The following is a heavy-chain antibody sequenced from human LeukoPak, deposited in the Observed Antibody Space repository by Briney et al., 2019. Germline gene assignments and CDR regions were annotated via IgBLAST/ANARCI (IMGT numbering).Heavy chain of an antibody. D-gene: IGHD2-2*02. Sequence: RGESLKISCKGSGYSFTSYWIGWVRQLPGKGLEWMGIIYPDDSNTRYSPSFQGQVTISADKSINTAYLQWSSLRASDTAMYYCASGDGRQLLYLDYWGQGTLVTVSS. J-gene: IGHJ4*02. V-gene: IGHV5-51*01. CDR2: IYPDDSNT. CDR1: GYSFTSYW. CDR3: ASGDGRQLLYLDY.